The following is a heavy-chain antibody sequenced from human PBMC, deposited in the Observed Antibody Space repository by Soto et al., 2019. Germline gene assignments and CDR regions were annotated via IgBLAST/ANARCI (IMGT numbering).Heavy chain of an antibody. CDR2: ISNDGSST. CDR1: GFTFSSYW. J-gene: IGHJ1*01. Sequence: EVQLVESGGGLVQPGGSLRLSCAASGFTFSSYWMHWVRQAPGKGLVWVSSISNDGSSTSYADPVKGRFTISRDNAKNTLYLQMNSLRAEDTAVYYCARLPNKSPQNWGQGTLVIVSP. CDR3: ARLPNKSPQN. V-gene: IGHV3-74*01.